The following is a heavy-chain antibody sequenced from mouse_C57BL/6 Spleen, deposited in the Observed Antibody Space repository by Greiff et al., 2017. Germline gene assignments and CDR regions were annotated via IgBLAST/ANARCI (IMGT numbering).Heavy chain of an antibody. D-gene: IGHD1-1*01. J-gene: IGHJ4*01. CDR2: IDPSDSET. Sequence: QVQLQQPGAELVRPGSSVKLSCKASGYTFTSYWMHWVKQRPIQGLEWIGNIDPSDSETHYNQKFKDKATLTVDKSSSTAYMQLSSLTSEDSAVYYCAREGSYYAMDDWGKGTSVTVSS. CDR1: GYTFTSYW. CDR3: AREGSYYAMDD. V-gene: IGHV1-52*01.